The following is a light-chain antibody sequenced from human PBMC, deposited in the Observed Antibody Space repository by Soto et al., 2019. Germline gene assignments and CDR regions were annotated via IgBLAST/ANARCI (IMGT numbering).Light chain of an antibody. J-gene: IGLJ1*01. Sequence: QSVLTQPASVSGSPGQSITISCTGTSSDVGGYNYVSWYQQHPVKAPKLMIYDVTNRPSGVSDRFSGSKSGNTASLTISGXXAEDEADYYCSSYTSSSTPYVFGTGTKLTVL. V-gene: IGLV2-14*01. CDR1: SSDVGGYNY. CDR3: SSYTSSSTPYV. CDR2: DVT.